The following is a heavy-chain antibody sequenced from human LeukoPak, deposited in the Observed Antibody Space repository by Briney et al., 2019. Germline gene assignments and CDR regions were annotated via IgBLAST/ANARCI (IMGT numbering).Heavy chain of an antibody. D-gene: IGHD6-6*01. V-gene: IGHV4-4*07. CDR1: GGSISSYY. CDR2: IYTSGST. J-gene: IGHJ3*02. CDR3: ARADEAARPPDAFDI. Sequence: SETLSLTCTVSGGSISSYYWSWIRQPAGKGLEWIGRIYTSGSTNYNPSLKSRVTMSVDTSKNQFSLKLSSVTAADTAVYYCARADEAARPPDAFDIWGQGTMVTVSS.